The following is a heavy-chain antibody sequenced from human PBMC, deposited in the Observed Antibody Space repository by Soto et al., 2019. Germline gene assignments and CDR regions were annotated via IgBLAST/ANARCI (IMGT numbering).Heavy chain of an antibody. CDR2: FDPEDGET. Sequence: VKVSCKVSGYTLTELSMHWVRQAPGKGLEWMGGFDPEDGETIYAQKFQGRVTMTEDTSTDTAYMELSSLRSEDTAVYYCATSVATDSYFDYWGQGTLVTVS. J-gene: IGHJ4*02. CDR3: ATSVATDSYFDY. V-gene: IGHV1-24*01. D-gene: IGHD2-15*01. CDR1: GYTLTELS.